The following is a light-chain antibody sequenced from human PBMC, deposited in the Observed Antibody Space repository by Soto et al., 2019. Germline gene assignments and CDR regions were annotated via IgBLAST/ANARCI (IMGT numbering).Light chain of an antibody. V-gene: IGKV3-20*01. CDR1: QSVSSSY. Sequence: EIVLTQSPGTLSLSPGERATLSCRASQSVSSSYLAGYQQKPGQAPRLLIYGASSRATGIPDRFSGSGSGTDFTLTISRLEPEDFAVYYCQQYGSSLPTFGPGTKVDIK. CDR2: GAS. CDR3: QQYGSSLPT. J-gene: IGKJ3*01.